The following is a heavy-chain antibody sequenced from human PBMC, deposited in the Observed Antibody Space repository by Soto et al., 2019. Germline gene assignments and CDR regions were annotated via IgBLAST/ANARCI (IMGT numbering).Heavy chain of an antibody. J-gene: IGHJ4*02. CDR1: GFSLSTSGVG. Sequence: QITLKESGPTLVKPTQTLTLTCTLSGFSLSTSGVGVGWIRQPPGKALEWLALVYWDDDKRYSPSLKSRLTITPVTSKHHAYLRLANIDPVDTATYYCARDMTTVGYFDYWGQGTLVTVSS. D-gene: IGHD4-17*01. CDR3: ARDMTTVGYFDY. V-gene: IGHV2-5*02. CDR2: VYWDDDK.